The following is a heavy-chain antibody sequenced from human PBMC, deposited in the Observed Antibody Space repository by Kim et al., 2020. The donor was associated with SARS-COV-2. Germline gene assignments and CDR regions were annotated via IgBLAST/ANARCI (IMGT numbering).Heavy chain of an antibody. V-gene: IGHV3-30-3*01. Sequence: GGSLRLSCATSGFTFSRYALHWVRQAPGRGLEWVAVISSDGTIQHYVDSVEGRFTISRDNSKKTIFLQMNSLRPDDTAVYYCARRDFWSTYPFDYWGHGT. CDR2: ISSDGTIQ. CDR1: GFTFSRYA. J-gene: IGHJ4*01. D-gene: IGHD3-3*01. CDR3: ARRDFWSTYPFDY.